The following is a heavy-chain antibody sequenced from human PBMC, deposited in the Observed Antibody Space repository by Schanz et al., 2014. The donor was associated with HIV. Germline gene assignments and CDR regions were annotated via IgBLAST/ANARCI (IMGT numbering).Heavy chain of an antibody. Sequence: VQLVESGGGSVQPGGSLRLSCAASGFTFSNFAMSWVRQAPGKGLEWASLISNDGDTFYLDSVKGRFTISRDTSKKTLYLQMNSLRADDTAVYFCAIRTPMVTFGAFDIWGRGTWVTVSS. CDR1: GFTFSNFA. J-gene: IGHJ3*02. CDR2: ISNDGDT. D-gene: IGHD5-18*01. CDR3: AIRTPMVTFGAFDI. V-gene: IGHV3-23*04.